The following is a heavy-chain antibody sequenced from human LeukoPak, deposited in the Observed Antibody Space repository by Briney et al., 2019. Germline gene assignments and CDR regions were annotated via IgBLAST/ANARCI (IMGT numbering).Heavy chain of an antibody. V-gene: IGHV3-23*01. CDR2: ISGGVA. Sequence: PGGSLRLSCAASGFTFSSFDMHWVRQAPGKGLQWVSVISGGVAYYADSVKGRFTISRDNSKNTLYLQMNSLRAEDTAVYFCVKDRGDGFDYWGQGTLVAVSS. J-gene: IGHJ4*02. CDR1: GFTFSSFD. CDR3: VKDRGDGFDY. D-gene: IGHD3-10*01.